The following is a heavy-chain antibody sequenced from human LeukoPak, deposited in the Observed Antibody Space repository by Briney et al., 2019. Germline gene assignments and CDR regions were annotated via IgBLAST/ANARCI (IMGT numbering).Heavy chain of an antibody. CDR2: ISGSGGST. D-gene: IGHD3-3*01. J-gene: IGHJ4*02. V-gene: IGHV3-23*01. Sequence: PEGSLRLSCAASGFTFSSYAKSWVRQAPGKGLEWFAAISGSGGSTYYADSGKGRFTISRDNSKNTLYVLMNSLRAEDTAVYYWVKMIYDFWSGYYRRAENHFDYWGQGTQVTVSS. CDR1: GFTFSSYA. CDR3: VKMIYDFWSGYYRRAENHFDY.